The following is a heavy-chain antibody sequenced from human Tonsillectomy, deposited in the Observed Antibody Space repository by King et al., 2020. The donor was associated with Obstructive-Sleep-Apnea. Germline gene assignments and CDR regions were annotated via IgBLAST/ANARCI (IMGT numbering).Heavy chain of an antibody. J-gene: IGHJ6*02. CDR2: ISAYNGNT. CDR1: GYTFTNYG. D-gene: IGHD5-24*01. Sequence: VQLVESGAEVKKPGASVKVSCKASGYTFTNYGITWVRQAPGQGPEWKGWISAYNGNTNYAQKLQGRVTITTDTSTSTAYMELRSLRSDDTAVYYCARVGGGYNLDFYYGMDVWGQGTTVTVSS. CDR3: ARVGGGYNLDFYYGMDV. V-gene: IGHV1-18*01.